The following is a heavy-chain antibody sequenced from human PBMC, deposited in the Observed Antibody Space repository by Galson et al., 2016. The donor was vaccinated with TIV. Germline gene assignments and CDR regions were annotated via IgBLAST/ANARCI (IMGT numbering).Heavy chain of an antibody. CDR1: GGSFTSYA. D-gene: IGHD4-17*01. Sequence: SVKVSCKASGGSFTSYAISWVRQAPGQGLEWMGAIVPMFGISTYAQKFQGRVTITADDSTSTAYMELSSLRAQDTAVYYCARGGWGGDPGDYHYYYMDVWGKGTTVTVSS. J-gene: IGHJ6*03. CDR3: ARGGWGGDPGDYHYYYMDV. V-gene: IGHV1-69*13. CDR2: IVPMFGIS.